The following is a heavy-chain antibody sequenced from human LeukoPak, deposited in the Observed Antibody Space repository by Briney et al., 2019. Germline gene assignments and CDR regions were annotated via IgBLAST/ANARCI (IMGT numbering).Heavy chain of an antibody. CDR3: ARDPEDHWGRTYYYDSSGRDTDY. CDR1: GFTFSSYS. J-gene: IGHJ4*02. CDR2: ISSRSSYI. D-gene: IGHD3-22*01. Sequence: PGGSLRLSCAASGFTFSSYSMNWVRQAPGKGLEWVSSISSRSSYIYYADSVKGRFTISRDNAKNSLYLQMNSLRAEDTAVYYCARDPEDHWGRTYYYDSSGRDTDYWGQGTLVTVSS. V-gene: IGHV3-21*01.